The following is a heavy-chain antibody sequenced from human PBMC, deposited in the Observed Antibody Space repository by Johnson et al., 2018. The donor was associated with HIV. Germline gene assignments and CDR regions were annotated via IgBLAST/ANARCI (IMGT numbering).Heavy chain of an antibody. CDR2: IGTAGDT. J-gene: IGHJ3*02. D-gene: IGHD6-6*01. CDR3: AREASIAARFAFDI. V-gene: IGHV3-13*01. CDR1: GFTFSSYD. Sequence: VQLVESGGGLVQPGGSLRLSCAASGFTFSSYDMHWVRQATGKGLEWVSAIGTAGDTYYQGSVKGRFTISRDNSKNTLYLQMNSLRAEDTAVYYCAREASIAARFAFDIWGQGTMVTVSS.